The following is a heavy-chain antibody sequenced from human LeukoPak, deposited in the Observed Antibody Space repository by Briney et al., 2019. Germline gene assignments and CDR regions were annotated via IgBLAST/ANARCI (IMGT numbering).Heavy chain of an antibody. CDR3: ARGATDTTRWFDP. J-gene: IGHJ5*02. CDR2: ISRTSESI. Sequence: GGSLRLSCAASGFTFNTYSMSWVRQAPGKGLEWVAIISRTSESIFYADSLKGRFTISRDNAKNSLYLQMNGLRAEDTAAYYCARGATDTTRWFDPWGQGTLVTVSS. V-gene: IGHV3-21*01. CDR1: GFTFNTYS. D-gene: IGHD1-7*01.